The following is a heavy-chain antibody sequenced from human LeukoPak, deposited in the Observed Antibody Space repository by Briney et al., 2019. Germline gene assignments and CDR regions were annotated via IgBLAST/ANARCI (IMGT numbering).Heavy chain of an antibody. V-gene: IGHV4-59*01. D-gene: IGHD5-24*01. CDR3: TRGGGWLPDY. CDR1: GGSITSYY. Sequence: KPSETLSLTCTVSGGSITSYYWSWIRQPPGKGLEWIGYIYYSGSTNYNPSLKSRVTISVDTSKNQFSLKLSSVTAADTAVYYCTRGGGWLPDYWGQGTLVTVSS. CDR2: IYYSGST. J-gene: IGHJ4*02.